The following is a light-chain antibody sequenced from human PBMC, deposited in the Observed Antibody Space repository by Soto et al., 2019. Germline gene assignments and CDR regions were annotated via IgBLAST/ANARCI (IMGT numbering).Light chain of an antibody. CDR1: SGHVNYV. J-gene: IGLJ2*01. CDR2: VKSDGSH. V-gene: IGLV4-69*01. Sequence: QLVLTQSPSASASLGASVKLTCTLSSGHVNYVIAWHQQQPEKGPRYLMKVKSDGSHNKGDGIPDRFSGSSSGAERYLAISSHQSEDEADYYCQTWDTGIVVFGGGTKVTVL. CDR3: QTWDTGIVV.